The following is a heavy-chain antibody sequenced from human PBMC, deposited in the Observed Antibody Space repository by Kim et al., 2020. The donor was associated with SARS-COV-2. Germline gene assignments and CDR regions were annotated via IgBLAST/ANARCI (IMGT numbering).Heavy chain of an antibody. J-gene: IGHJ4*02. CDR1: GLTVSGNY. Sequence: GGSLRLSCAASGLTVSGNYMSWVRQTPGKGLDWVSVIHRDGSTYYGYSVRGRFTISRDNSKNTLYLQMTSLRADDTAIYYCAKDPGYDLGTSYEGYWGQGTLVTVSS. V-gene: IGHV3-66*01. CDR2: IHRDGST. D-gene: IGHD3-10*01. CDR3: AKDPGYDLGTSYEGY.